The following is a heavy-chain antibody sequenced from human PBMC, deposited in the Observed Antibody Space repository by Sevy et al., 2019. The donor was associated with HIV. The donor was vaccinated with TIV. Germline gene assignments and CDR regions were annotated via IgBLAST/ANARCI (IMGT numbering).Heavy chain of an antibody. CDR3: AERTNDVFYYGMDV. CDR1: GDSVSSIRTS. CDR2: TYYRSKWYN. J-gene: IGHJ6*02. Sequence: SQTLSLTCAISGDSVSSIRTSWNWIWQSPSRGLEWLGRTYYRSKWYNDYATSVKSRITINADTSKNQVSLQLNSVTPEDTAVYYCAERTNDVFYYGMDVWGQGTTVTVSS. V-gene: IGHV6-1*01.